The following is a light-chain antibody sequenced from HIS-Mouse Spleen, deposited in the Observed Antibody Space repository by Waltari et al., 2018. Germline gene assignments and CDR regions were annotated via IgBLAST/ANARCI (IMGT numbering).Light chain of an antibody. V-gene: IGLV1-44*01. Sequence: QSVLTQPPSASGTPGQRVTISCSGSSSNIGSNTVNWYQQLPGTAPKLLIYGNNRRPSGVPDRFPGSKSGTSASLAISGLQSEDEADYYCAAWDDSLKGVFGGGTKLTVL. CDR3: AAWDDSLKGV. J-gene: IGLJ3*02. CDR2: GNN. CDR1: SSNIGSNT.